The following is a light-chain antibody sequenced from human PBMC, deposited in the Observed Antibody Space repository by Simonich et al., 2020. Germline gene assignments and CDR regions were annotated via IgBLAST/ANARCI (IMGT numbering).Light chain of an antibody. CDR3: QQYYSTPPD. V-gene: IGKV3-15*01. CDR1: QSVSSN. CDR2: GAS. Sequence: IVMTQSPATLSVSPGERATLSCRASQSVSSNLAWYQQKPGQAPRLLIYGASTRATGIPARFSGSGSGTEFTLTISSLQSEDFAVYYCQQYYSTPPDFGQGTKLEIK. J-gene: IGKJ2*01.